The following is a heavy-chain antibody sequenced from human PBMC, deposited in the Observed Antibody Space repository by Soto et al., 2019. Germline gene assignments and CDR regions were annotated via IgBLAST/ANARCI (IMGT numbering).Heavy chain of an antibody. D-gene: IGHD3-9*01. Sequence: GASVKVSCKASGYTFTSYGISWVRQAPGQGLEWMGWISAYNGNTNYAQKLQGRVTMTTDTSTSTAYMELRSLRSDDTAVYYCAREYDILTGYYSSPHYYYYGMDVWGQGTTVTVSS. V-gene: IGHV1-18*01. CDR2: ISAYNGNT. CDR3: AREYDILTGYYSSPHYYYYGMDV. CDR1: GYTFTSYG. J-gene: IGHJ6*02.